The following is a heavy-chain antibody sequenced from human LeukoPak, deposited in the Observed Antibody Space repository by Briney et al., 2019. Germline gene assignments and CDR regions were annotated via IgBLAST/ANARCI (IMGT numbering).Heavy chain of an antibody. Sequence: SETLSLTCAVYGAPFSRFYWSWLRQSPGRGLEWIGDIIHSGSTNYNPSLENRVTMSVDTSKNQFSLNLTSLTAADTAIYYCARLGTVGAADWFDPWGQGTLVTVSS. V-gene: IGHV4-34*12. CDR1: GAPFSRFY. J-gene: IGHJ5*02. CDR2: IIHSGST. D-gene: IGHD6-13*01. CDR3: ARLGTVGAADWFDP.